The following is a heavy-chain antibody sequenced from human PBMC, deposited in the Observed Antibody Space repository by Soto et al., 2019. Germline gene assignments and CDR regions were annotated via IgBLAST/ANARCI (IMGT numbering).Heavy chain of an antibody. Sequence: SVKVSCKASGGTFSSYAISWVRQARGQGLEWMGGIIPIFGTANYAQKFQGRVTITADESTSTAYMELSSLRSEDTAVYYCARDHLSSAEYYYYGMDVWGQGTTVTVSS. J-gene: IGHJ6*02. CDR1: GGTFSSYA. CDR3: ARDHLSSAEYYYYGMDV. D-gene: IGHD6-25*01. V-gene: IGHV1-69*13. CDR2: IIPIFGTA.